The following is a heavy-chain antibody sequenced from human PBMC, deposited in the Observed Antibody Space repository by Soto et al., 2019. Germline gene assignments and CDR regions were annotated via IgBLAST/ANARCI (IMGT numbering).Heavy chain of an antibody. V-gene: IGHV3-30*18. Sequence: QVQLVESGGGVVQPGRSLRLSCAASGFTYSTYGMHWVRQAPGKGLEWEAVITHDGGSTYYAGSVKGRFTISRDNYQNTLYLQMNGLRPEDTAVYYCVKEVYGPGGMDVWGQGTTVIVSS. J-gene: IGHJ6*02. CDR2: ITHDGGST. D-gene: IGHD3-10*01. CDR3: VKEVYGPGGMDV. CDR1: GFTYSTYG.